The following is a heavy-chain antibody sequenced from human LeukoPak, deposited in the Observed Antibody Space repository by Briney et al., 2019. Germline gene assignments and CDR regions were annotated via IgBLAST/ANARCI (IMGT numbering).Heavy chain of an antibody. CDR1: GYTFTGYY. Sequence: ASVKVSCKASGYTFTGYYMQWVRQAPGQGLEWMGWINPNSGGTNYAQKFQGRVTMTRDTSISTAYMELSSLRSDDTAVYYCARDVVTMVRGVIPWFDPWGQGTLVTVSS. D-gene: IGHD3-10*01. CDR3: ARDVVTMVRGVIPWFDP. J-gene: IGHJ5*02. CDR2: INPNSGGT. V-gene: IGHV1-2*02.